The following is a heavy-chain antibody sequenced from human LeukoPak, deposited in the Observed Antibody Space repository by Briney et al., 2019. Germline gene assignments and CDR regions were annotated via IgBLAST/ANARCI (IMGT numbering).Heavy chain of an antibody. J-gene: IGHJ6*03. CDR3: ARAPPVRSHLLSGLSYYMDV. CDR1: GYTFTSYD. V-gene: IGHV1-8*01. D-gene: IGHD1-1*01. Sequence: ASVKVSCKASGYTFTSYDINWVRQATGQGLEWMGWMNPNSGNTGYAQKFQGRVTMTRNTSISTAYMELSSLRSEDTAVYYCARAPPVRSHLLSGLSYYMDVWGKGTTVTISS. CDR2: MNPNSGNT.